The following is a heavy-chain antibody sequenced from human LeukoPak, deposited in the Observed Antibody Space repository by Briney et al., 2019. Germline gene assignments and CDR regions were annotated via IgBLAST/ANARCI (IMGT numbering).Heavy chain of an antibody. V-gene: IGHV3-21*01. CDR2: ISSSSSYI. D-gene: IGHD6-13*01. Sequence: GGSLRLSCAASGFTFSSYSMNWVRQAPGKGLEWVSSISSSSSYIYYADSVKGRFTISRDNTKNSLYLQMNSLRAEDTAVYYCARGRRIAAAGLYYFDYWGQGTLVTVSS. CDR3: ARGRRIAAAGLYYFDY. J-gene: IGHJ4*02. CDR1: GFTFSSYS.